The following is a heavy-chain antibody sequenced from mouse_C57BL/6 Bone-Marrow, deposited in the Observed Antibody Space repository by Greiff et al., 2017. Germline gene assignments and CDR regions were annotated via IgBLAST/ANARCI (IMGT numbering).Heavy chain of an antibody. CDR3: ARGHYVYDRGYWYFDV. J-gene: IGHJ1*03. CDR2: ILPGSGST. Sequence: VMLVESGAELMKPGASVKLSCKASGYTFTGYWIEWVKQRPGHGLEWVGEILPGSGSTNYNEKFKGKATFTADTSSNTAYIQLISLTTEDSAIYYCARGHYVYDRGYWYFDVWGTGTTVTVSS. D-gene: IGHD2-2*01. V-gene: IGHV1-9*01. CDR1: GYTFTGYW.